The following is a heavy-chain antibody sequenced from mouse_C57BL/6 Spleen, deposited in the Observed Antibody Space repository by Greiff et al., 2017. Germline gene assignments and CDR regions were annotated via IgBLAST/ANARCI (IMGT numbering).Heavy chain of an antibody. Sequence: VQLQQPGAELVRPGTSVKLSCKASGYTFTSYWMHWVKQRPGQGLEWIGVIDPSDSYTNYNQKFKGKATLTVDTSSSTAYMQLSSLTSEDSAVYYCARVYSNYDAMDYWGQGTSVTVSS. CDR2: IDPSDSYT. D-gene: IGHD2-5*01. CDR1: GYTFTSYW. V-gene: IGHV1-59*01. J-gene: IGHJ4*01. CDR3: ARVYSNYDAMDY.